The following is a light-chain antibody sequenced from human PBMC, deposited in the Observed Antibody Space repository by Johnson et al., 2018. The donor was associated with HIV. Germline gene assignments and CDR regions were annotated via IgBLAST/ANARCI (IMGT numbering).Light chain of an antibody. J-gene: IGLJ1*01. V-gene: IGLV1-51*02. CDR2: ENN. CDR1: SSNIGNNY. Sequence: QSVLTQPPSVSAAPGQKVTISCSGSSSNIGNNYVSLYQQVPGTAPKLLIYENNKRPSGIPDRFSGSRSGTSATMGITGLQTGDEADYYCGTWDSSLGAGGFGTGTKVTVL. CDR3: GTWDSSLGAGG.